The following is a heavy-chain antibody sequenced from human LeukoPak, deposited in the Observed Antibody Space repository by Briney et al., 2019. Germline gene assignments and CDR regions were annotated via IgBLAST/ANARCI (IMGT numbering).Heavy chain of an antibody. CDR2: TYYSGIT. V-gene: IGHV4-39*01. CDR3: ARTYCGGDCSFDN. J-gene: IGHJ4*02. CDR1: GASISTTNYY. Sequence: PSETLSLTCTVSGASISTTNYYWAWIRQPPGKGLEWIGDTYYSGITSYNPSLRSRLTTSVATSKNQFALKLSSVTAADTAVYYCARTYCGGDCSFDNWGQGTLVTVSS. D-gene: IGHD2-21*02.